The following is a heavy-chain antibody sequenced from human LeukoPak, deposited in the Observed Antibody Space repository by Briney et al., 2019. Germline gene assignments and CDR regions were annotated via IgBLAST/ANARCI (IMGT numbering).Heavy chain of an antibody. D-gene: IGHD3-9*01. CDR2: ISWNSGSI. J-gene: IGHJ4*02. V-gene: IGHV3-48*04. CDR1: GFTYRRYS. Sequence: GGSLRLSCVASGFTYRRYSMNWVRQAPGKGLEWVSGISWNSGSIGYADSVKGRFTISRDNAKNSLYLQMNSLRAEDTAVYYCASSRENYDILTGYYKEGYFDYWGQGTLVTVSS. CDR3: ASSRENYDILTGYYKEGYFDY.